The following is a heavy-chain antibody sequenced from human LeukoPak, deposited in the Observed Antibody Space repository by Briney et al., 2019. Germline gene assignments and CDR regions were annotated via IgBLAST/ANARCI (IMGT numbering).Heavy chain of an antibody. CDR1: GGSISSYY. V-gene: IGHV4-59*08. CDR3: ARQGGGFWYFDL. J-gene: IGHJ2*01. D-gene: IGHD6-25*01. Sequence: SETLSLTCTVSGGSISSYYWSWIRQPPGKGLEWVGYIYYSGSTNYNPSLKSRVTISVDTSKNQFSLKLSSVPAADTAVYYCARQGGGFWYFDLWGRGTLVTVSS. CDR2: IYYSGST.